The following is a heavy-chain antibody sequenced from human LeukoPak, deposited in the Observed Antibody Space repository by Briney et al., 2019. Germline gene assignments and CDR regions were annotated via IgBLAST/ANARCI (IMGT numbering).Heavy chain of an antibody. Sequence: GETLRLSCAASGFTFSSYAMSWVRQAPGKGLEWVSVISASGDNTYYADSVKGRFTMSRDNSKNTLYLQMNSLRAEDTAVYYCAKADSGSWYYFDYWGQGTLVTVSS. CDR1: GFTFSSYA. J-gene: IGHJ4*02. CDR3: AKADSGSWYYFDY. V-gene: IGHV3-23*01. CDR2: ISASGDNT. D-gene: IGHD1-26*01.